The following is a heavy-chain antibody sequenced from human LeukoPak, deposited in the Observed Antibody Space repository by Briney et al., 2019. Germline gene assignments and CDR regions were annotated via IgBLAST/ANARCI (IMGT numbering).Heavy chain of an antibody. D-gene: IGHD6-6*01. CDR3: AKGLYSSSSDPFDY. CDR1: GFTFSSYA. J-gene: IGHJ4*02. Sequence: GGSLRLSCAASGFTFSSYAMSWVRQAPGKGLEWVSAISGSGGSTYYADSVKGRFTISRDNSKNTLYLQMNSLRAEDMALYYCAKGLYSSSSDPFDYWGQGTLVTVSS. CDR2: ISGSGGST. V-gene: IGHV3-23*01.